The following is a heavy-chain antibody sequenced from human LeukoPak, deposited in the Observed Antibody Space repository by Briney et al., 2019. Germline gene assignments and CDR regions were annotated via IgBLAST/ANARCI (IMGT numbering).Heavy chain of an antibody. D-gene: IGHD3-10*01. CDR3: AKSKRFSGTYSFDY. CDR1: GFTFSSYS. Sequence: QPGAPLILSSAASGFTFSSYSMNFVRPAAGRGLELALYLSSSSSTIYYADSVKGRFTISRDNAKNSLSLRMNSLRVEDTAVYYCAKSKRFSGTYSFDYWGQGTLVTVSS. J-gene: IGHJ4*02. CDR2: LSSSSSTI. V-gene: IGHV3-48*01.